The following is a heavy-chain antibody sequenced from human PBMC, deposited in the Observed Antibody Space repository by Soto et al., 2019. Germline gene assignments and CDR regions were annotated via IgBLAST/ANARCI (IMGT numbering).Heavy chain of an antibody. CDR2: IIPIFGTA. D-gene: IGHD4-17*01. J-gene: IGHJ5*02. Sequence: QVQLVQSGAEVKKPGSSVKVSCKASGGTFSSYAISWVRQAPGQGLEWMGGIIPIFGTANYAQKFQGRVTISADESPSAVYMELSSLKSEDTAVYYCARDGGWDYGDNNWFDPWGQGTLVIVSS. V-gene: IGHV1-69*01. CDR3: ARDGGWDYGDNNWFDP. CDR1: GGTFSSYA.